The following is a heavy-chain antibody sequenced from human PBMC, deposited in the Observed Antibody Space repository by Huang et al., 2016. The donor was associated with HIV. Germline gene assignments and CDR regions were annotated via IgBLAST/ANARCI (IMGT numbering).Heavy chain of an antibody. CDR3: TTSGYGDFPFDY. J-gene: IGHJ4*02. Sequence: EVQLVESGGGLVKPGGSLRLSCAASGFTFSNAWMSWVRQAPGKGLEWVGRIKSKTDGWTTDYAAPVKGRFTISRDDSKNTLYLQMNSLKTEDTAVYYCTTSGYGDFPFDYWGQGTLVTVSS. V-gene: IGHV3-15*01. CDR2: IKSKTDGWTT. CDR1: GFTFSNAW. D-gene: IGHD4-17*01.